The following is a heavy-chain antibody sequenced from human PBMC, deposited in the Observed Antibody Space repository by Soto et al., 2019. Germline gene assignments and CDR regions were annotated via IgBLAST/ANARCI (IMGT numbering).Heavy chain of an antibody. CDR3: AGGRVVLWFRELTYSYPMEV. D-gene: IGHD3-10*01. CDR1: GGSFSGYY. J-gene: IGHJ6*02. V-gene: IGHV4-34*01. Sequence: PSETLSLTCAVYGGSFSGYYWSWIRQPPGKGLEWIGEINHSGSTNYNPSPKSRVTISVDTSTNQFSLKLSSVTAGDMAVYYCAGGRVVLWFRELTYSYPMEVWGQGSTVT. CDR2: INHSGST.